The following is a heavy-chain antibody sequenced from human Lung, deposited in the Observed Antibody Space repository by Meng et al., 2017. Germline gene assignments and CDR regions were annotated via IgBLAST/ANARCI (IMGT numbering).Heavy chain of an antibody. V-gene: IGHV4-34*01. CDR1: GGSFSDYY. Sequence: VPRQQWRAGLLTLSETLSLTCVVSGGSFSDYYWSWIRQPPGKGLEWIGEINHSGSTNYNPSLESRATISVDTSQNNLSLKLSSVTAADSAVYYCARGPTTMAHDFDYWGQGTLVTVSS. J-gene: IGHJ4*02. D-gene: IGHD4-11*01. CDR3: ARGPTTMAHDFDY. CDR2: INHSGST.